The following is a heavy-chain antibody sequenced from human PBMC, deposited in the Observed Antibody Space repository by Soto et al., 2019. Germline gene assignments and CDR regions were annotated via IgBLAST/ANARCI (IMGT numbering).Heavy chain of an antibody. Sequence: EVQLVESGGGLVKPGGSLRLSCAASGFSIKTYSMNWVRQAPGKGLEWVSAISSSGSHIYYADAVKGRFTISRDNANNAVFLQMNSLRAEDTAVYFCTRDEAASSSSWHDYWGQGTLVTVSS. CDR2: ISSSGSHI. D-gene: IGHD6-19*01. J-gene: IGHJ4*02. CDR3: TRDEAASSSSWHDY. CDR1: GFSIKTYS. V-gene: IGHV3-21*03.